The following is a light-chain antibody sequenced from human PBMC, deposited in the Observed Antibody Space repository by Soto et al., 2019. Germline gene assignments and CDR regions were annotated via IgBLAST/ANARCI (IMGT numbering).Light chain of an antibody. CDR2: KAS. CDR3: QHYNSYSEA. Sequence: QMTHSPSTLSGYERDRVIITFRASQTISSWLAWYQQKPGKAPKLLIYKASTLKSGVPSRFSGSGSGTEFTLTISSLQPDDFATYYCQHYNSYSEAFGQGTKVDVK. CDR1: QTISSW. J-gene: IGKJ1*01. V-gene: IGKV1-5*03.